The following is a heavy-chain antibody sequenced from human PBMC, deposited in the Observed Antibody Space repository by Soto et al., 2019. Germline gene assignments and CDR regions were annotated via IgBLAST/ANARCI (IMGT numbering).Heavy chain of an antibody. CDR3: ARSYVTSRPIDF. CDR1: GYSLTSYY. Sequence: ASVKVSCKASGYSLTSYYMHWVRQAPGQGLEWMGITNPSDGSTNYAQKFQGRVTMSSDTSTSTVYMEVSSLRSEDTAMYYCARSYVTSRPIDFWGQGTLVTVSS. CDR2: TNPSDGST. V-gene: IGHV1-46*01. D-gene: IGHD3-10*02. J-gene: IGHJ4*02.